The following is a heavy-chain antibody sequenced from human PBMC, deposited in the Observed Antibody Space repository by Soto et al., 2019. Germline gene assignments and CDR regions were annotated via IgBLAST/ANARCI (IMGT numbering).Heavy chain of an antibody. Sequence: KNSRASVKVSCKSSDNTFTHYGINWVRQAPGQGLEWMGGIIPIFGTANYAQKFQGRVTITADESTSTAYMELSSLRSEDTAVYYCARDLGRREIPQMGHWFDPWGQGTLVTVSS. J-gene: IGHJ5*02. CDR1: DNTFTHYG. V-gene: IGHV1-69*13. CDR3: ARDLGRREIPQMGHWFDP. CDR2: IIPIFGTA. D-gene: IGHD1-26*01.